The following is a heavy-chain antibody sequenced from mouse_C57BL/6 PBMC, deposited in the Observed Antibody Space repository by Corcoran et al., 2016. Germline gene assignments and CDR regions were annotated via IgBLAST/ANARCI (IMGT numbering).Heavy chain of an antibody. CDR2: IYPGDGDT. D-gene: IGHD2-10*01. J-gene: IGHJ4*01. CDR1: GYAFSSYW. CDR3: ARREGYSYLGYYAMDY. Sequence: QVQLQQSGAELVKPGASVKISCKASGYAFSSYWMNWVKQRPGKGLEWIGQIYPGDGDTNYNGKFKGKATLTADKSSSTAYMQLSSLTSEDSAVYFCARREGYSYLGYYAMDYWGQGTSVTVSS. V-gene: IGHV1-80*01.